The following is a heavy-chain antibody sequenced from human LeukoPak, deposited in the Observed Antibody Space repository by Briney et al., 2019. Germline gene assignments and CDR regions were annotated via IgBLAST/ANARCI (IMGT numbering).Heavy chain of an antibody. J-gene: IGHJ6*03. V-gene: IGHV1-69*05. CDR1: GGTFSSYA. Sequence: SVKVSCKASGGTFSSYAISWVRQAPGQGLEWMGGIIPIFGTANYAQKLQGRVTMTTDTSTSTAYMELRSLRSDDTAAYYCARVKIYCSGGSCYLGVSRYYMDVWGKGTTVTVSS. D-gene: IGHD2-15*01. CDR3: ARVKIYCSGGSCYLGVSRYYMDV. CDR2: IIPIFGTA.